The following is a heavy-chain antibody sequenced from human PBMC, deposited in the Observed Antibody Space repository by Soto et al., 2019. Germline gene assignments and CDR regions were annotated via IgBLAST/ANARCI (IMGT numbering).Heavy chain of an antibody. V-gene: IGHV3-74*01. J-gene: IGHJ6*03. CDR3: ARGGRGYYYVDV. Sequence: EVQLVESGGGLVQPGGSLRLSCEASGFTFSDYWIHWVRQAPGKGLVWLSRIKGDASTTNYADSVMGRFTVSRDNVRNTVYLQMNSLRAEDTAIYYCARGGRGYYYVDVWGKGITVTVSS. CDR1: GFTFSDYW. CDR2: IKGDASTT.